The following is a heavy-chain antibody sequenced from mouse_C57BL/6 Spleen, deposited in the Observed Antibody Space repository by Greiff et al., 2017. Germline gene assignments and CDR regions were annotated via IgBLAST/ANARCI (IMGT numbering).Heavy chain of an antibody. Sequence: QVHVKQPGAELVMPGASVKLSCKASGYTFTSYWMHWVKQRPGQGLEWIGEIDPSDSYTNYNQKFKGKSTLTVDKSSSTAYMQLSSLTSEDSAVYYCARGTGTKTENWGQGTTLTVSS. D-gene: IGHD4-1*01. J-gene: IGHJ2*01. CDR2: IDPSDSYT. CDR1: GYTFTSYW. V-gene: IGHV1-69*01. CDR3: ARGTGTKTEN.